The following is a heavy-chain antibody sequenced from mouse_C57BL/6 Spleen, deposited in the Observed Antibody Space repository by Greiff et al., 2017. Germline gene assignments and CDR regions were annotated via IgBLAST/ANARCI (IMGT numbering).Heavy chain of an antibody. Sequence: VQLQQSGAELVKPGASVKMSCKASGYTFTTYPIEWMKQNHGTSLAWIGNFHPYNDDTKYNEKFKGKATLTVEKSSSTVYLELSRLTSDDSAVYYCARLRYSGNYEGVFDYWGQGTTLTVSS. J-gene: IGHJ2*01. V-gene: IGHV1-47*01. CDR3: ARLRYSGNYEGVFDY. CDR1: GYTFTTYP. CDR2: FHPYNDDT. D-gene: IGHD2-1*01.